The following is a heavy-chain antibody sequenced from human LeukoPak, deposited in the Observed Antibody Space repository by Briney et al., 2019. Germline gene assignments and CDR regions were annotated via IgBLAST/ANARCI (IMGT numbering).Heavy chain of an antibody. CDR3: AKIVQFTAATGTGLES. Sequence: GGSLRLSCAASGFTFSSYSMNWVRQAPGKGLEWVSYISTSSTTTMYADSVKGRFTISRDNAENSLYLQMNSLRAEDTAVYYCAKIVQFTAATGTGLESWGQGTLVTVSP. CDR1: GFTFSSYS. V-gene: IGHV3-48*01. CDR2: ISTSSTTT. D-gene: IGHD6-13*01. J-gene: IGHJ4*02.